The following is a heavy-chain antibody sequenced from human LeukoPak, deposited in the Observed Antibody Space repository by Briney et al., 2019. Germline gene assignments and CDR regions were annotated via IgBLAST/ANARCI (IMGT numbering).Heavy chain of an antibody. V-gene: IGHV3-48*03. Sequence: PGGSLRLSCAASGFTFNSYEMNWVRQAPGKGLQWVSYISSSGSTIYYADSVKGRFTISRDNAKNSLYLQMNSLRVEDTALYYCAKDILRGGDAFDMWGQGTMVIVSS. CDR1: GFTFNSYE. CDR3: AKDILRGGDAFDM. D-gene: IGHD4-17*01. J-gene: IGHJ3*02. CDR2: ISSSGSTI.